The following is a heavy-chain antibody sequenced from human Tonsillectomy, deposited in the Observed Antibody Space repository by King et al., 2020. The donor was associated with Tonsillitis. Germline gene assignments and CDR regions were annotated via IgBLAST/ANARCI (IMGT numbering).Heavy chain of an antibody. CDR2: INRSGDST. D-gene: IGHD3-10*01. J-gene: IGHJ3*01. Sequence: VQLVESGGGLVQPGGSLRLSCTASGFTFTNYAMAWVRQAPGRGLQWVSTINRSGDSTYYADSVKGRFTISRDNSENPLYLQLNRPRAEDTAVYYWTIRTYYYNSCGSFDVWGQGTVVTVSS. CDR3: TIRTYYYNSCGSFDV. V-gene: IGHV3-23*04. CDR1: GFTFTNYA.